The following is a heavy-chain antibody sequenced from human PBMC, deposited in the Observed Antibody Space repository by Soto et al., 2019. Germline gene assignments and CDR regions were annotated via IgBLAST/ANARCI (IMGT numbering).Heavy chain of an antibody. D-gene: IGHD2-15*01. Sequence: QVQLVQSGAEVKKPGASVKVSCKASGYTFTSYGISWVRQAPGQGLEWMGWISAYNCNTNSAQKLQGRVTMTTDTSKSTDYMGLRSLRSDDTAVYYCARTYCSGGSCYSGGDWFDPWGQGTLVTVSS. CDR3: ARTYCSGGSCYSGGDWFDP. CDR1: GYTFTSYG. V-gene: IGHV1-18*01. J-gene: IGHJ5*02. CDR2: ISAYNCNT.